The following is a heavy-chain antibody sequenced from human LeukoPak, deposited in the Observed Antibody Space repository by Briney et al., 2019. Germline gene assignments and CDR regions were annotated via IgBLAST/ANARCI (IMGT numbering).Heavy chain of an antibody. CDR2: IHYSGST. V-gene: IGHV4-28*01. Sequence: SETLSLTCAVSGYSIGRSNWWGWVRQPPGKGLEWIGYIHYSGSTYYNPSLMSRVTMSVDTSKSQFSLKLSSVTAVDTAVYYCARKHRWNGLYFDYWGQGTLVTVSS. J-gene: IGHJ4*02. D-gene: IGHD1-1*01. CDR3: ARKHRWNGLYFDY. CDR1: GYSIGRSNW.